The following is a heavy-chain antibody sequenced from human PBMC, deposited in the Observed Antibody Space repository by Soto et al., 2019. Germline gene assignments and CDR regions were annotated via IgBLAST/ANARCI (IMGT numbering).Heavy chain of an antibody. Sequence: QPGGSLRLSCAASGFSFSNYGMHWVRQAPGKGLEWVAAIFRDGNTKQYADSVKGRFSVSRDNSQNTLYLQMNSLRTEDTAVYYCKNWRASFKFDYWGQGALVTVSS. V-gene: IGHV3-33*01. CDR1: GFSFSNYG. CDR3: KNWRASFKFDY. J-gene: IGHJ4*02. CDR2: IFRDGNTK.